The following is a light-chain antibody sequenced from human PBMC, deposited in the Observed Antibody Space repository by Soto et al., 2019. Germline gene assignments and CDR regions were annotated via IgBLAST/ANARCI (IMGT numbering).Light chain of an antibody. J-gene: IGKJ4*01. Sequence: DIVMTQSPDSLAVSLGARATISCKSSQSVLYSSNTKNFLAWYQQKPGQPPKLLIYWASTRESGVTDRFSGSGSGTDVTLTSSSLPAEYVAVHYCQQYFSTPTLTFGGGTKVEIK. CDR2: WAS. V-gene: IGKV4-1*01. CDR3: QQYFSTPTLT. CDR1: QSVLYSSNTKNF.